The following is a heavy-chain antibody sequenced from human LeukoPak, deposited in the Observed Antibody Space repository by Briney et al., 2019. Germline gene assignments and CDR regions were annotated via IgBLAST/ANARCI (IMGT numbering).Heavy chain of an antibody. Sequence: GGSLRLSCAASGFTFSRYWMSWVRQAPGKGLEWVANIKQDGSEKYYVDSVKGRFTISRDNAKNSLYLQMNSLRAEDTAVYYCARDRATMVRGVSYYFDYWGQGTPVTVSS. CDR1: GFTFSRYW. CDR3: ARDRATMVRGVSYYFDY. CDR2: IKQDGSEK. V-gene: IGHV3-7*05. D-gene: IGHD3-10*01. J-gene: IGHJ4*02.